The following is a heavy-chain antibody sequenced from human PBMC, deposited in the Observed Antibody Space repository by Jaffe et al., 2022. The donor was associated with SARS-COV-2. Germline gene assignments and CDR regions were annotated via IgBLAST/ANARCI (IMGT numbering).Heavy chain of an antibody. V-gene: IGHV1-46*01. Sequence: QVQLVQSGAEVKKPGASVKVSCKASGYTFTSYYMHWVRQAPGQGLEWMGIINPSGGSTSYAQKFQGRVTMTRDTSTSTVYMELSSLRSEDTAVYYCARDQHAVELLPANYGMDVWGQGTTVTVSS. CDR2: INPSGGST. J-gene: IGHJ6*02. CDR1: GYTFTSYY. D-gene: IGHD1-7*01. CDR3: ARDQHAVELLPANYGMDV.